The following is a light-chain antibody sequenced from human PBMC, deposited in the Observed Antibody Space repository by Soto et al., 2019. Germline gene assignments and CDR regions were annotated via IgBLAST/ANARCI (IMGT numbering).Light chain of an antibody. CDR1: SSNIGNNY. CDR2: ENN. Sequence: QSVLTQPPSLPAAPGQKVTIACSGSSSNIGNNYVSWYQQLPGTAPKLLIYENNKRPSGIPDRFSGSKSGTSATLGITGLQTGDEADYYCRTWDSSLSAVVFGGGTKVTVL. J-gene: IGLJ2*01. CDR3: RTWDSSLSAVV. V-gene: IGLV1-51*02.